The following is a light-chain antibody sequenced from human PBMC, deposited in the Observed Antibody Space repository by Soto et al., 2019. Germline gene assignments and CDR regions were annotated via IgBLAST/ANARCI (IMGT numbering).Light chain of an antibody. V-gene: IGLV2-14*03. CDR1: SGDIGSYNR. Sequence: QSALTQPASVSGSPGQSITISCTGTSGDIGSYNRVSWYQQHPGKAPKLIIYDVNNRASGVSGRFSGSKSGTTASLTISGLQAEDEANYYCTSYTPGGAFVVFGGGTKLTVL. CDR3: TSYTPGGAFVV. J-gene: IGLJ2*01. CDR2: DVN.